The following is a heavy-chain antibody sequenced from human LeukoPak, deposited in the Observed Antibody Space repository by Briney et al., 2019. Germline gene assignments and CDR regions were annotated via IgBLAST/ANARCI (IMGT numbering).Heavy chain of an antibody. V-gene: IGHV1-18*01. Sequence: ASVKVSCKASGYTFTSYGISWVRQAPGQGLEWMGWISAYNGNTNYAQKLQGRVTITTDTSTSTAYMELRSLRSDDTDMYYCAIDYGDAIIYYWGQGTLVTVSS. CDR3: AIDYGDAIIYY. CDR2: ISAYNGNT. CDR1: GYTFTSYG. J-gene: IGHJ4*02. D-gene: IGHD4-17*01.